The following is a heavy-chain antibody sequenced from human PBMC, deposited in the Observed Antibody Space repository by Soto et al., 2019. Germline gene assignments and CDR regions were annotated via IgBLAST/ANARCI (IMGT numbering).Heavy chain of an antibody. D-gene: IGHD4-17*01. CDR3: ARRRSTVTTAWFYHAMDV. J-gene: IGHJ6*02. V-gene: IGHV3-33*01. CDR2: IWVDGSNK. CDR1: GFSFSDYG. Sequence: QVQLVESGGGVVQPGTSLRLSCAASGFSFSDYGMHWVRQAPGKGLEWVAVIWVDGSNKYYAESVKGRFTISRDNSKNTVDLQMDRLRADDTAVYYCARRRSTVTTAWFYHAMDVWGQGPTVTVSS.